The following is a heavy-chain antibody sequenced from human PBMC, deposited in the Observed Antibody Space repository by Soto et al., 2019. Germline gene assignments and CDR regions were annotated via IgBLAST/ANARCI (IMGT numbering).Heavy chain of an antibody. CDR3: ARGGFFVVPAASPINDY. CDR2: INSDGSST. J-gene: IGHJ4*02. V-gene: IGHV3-74*01. Sequence: GGSLRLSCAASGFTFSSYWMHWVRQAPGKGLVWVSRINSDGSSTSYADSVKGRFTISRDNAKNTLYLQMNSLRAEDTAVYYCARGGFFVVPAASPINDYWGQGTLVTVSS. CDR1: GFTFSSYW. D-gene: IGHD2-2*01.